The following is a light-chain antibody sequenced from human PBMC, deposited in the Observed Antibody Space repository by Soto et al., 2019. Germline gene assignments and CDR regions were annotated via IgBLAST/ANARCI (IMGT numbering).Light chain of an antibody. J-gene: IGKJ2*01. V-gene: IGKV3-20*01. CDR2: GAS. CDR3: QQYGRSPPFT. Sequence: EIVLTQSPGTLSLSPGERATLSCRASQSVSSTYLAWYQQKPGQAPRLLMYGASNRATGIPDRFSGSGSGKDFTLTINRLEPEDFAVYFCQQYGRSPPFTFGQGTKVEIK. CDR1: QSVSSTY.